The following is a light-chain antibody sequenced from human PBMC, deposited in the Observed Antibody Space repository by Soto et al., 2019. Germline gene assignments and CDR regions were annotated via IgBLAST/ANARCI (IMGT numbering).Light chain of an antibody. CDR1: SSDVVAYNY. CDR3: SSYTTSSTVV. Sequence: QSALTQPASVSGSPGQSITISCTGTSSDVVAYNYVSWYQQHPGKAPKLMICDVSNRPSGVSNRFSGSKSANTASLTISGRQAEDEADYSCSSYTTSSTVVFGGGTKVTVL. J-gene: IGLJ2*01. CDR2: DVS. V-gene: IGLV2-14*03.